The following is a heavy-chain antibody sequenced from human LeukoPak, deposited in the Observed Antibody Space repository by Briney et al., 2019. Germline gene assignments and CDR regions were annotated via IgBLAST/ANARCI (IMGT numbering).Heavy chain of an antibody. CDR2: IKSKTDGGTT. CDR3: TTGSSGSYYPLNWFDP. CDR1: GFTFSKAW. V-gene: IGHV3-15*01. J-gene: IGHJ5*02. Sequence: GGSLRLSCAASGFTFSKAWMSWVRQAPGRGLEWVGRIKSKTDGGTTDYAAPVKGRFTISRDDSTNTLYLQMNSLKTEDTAVYYCTTGSSGSYYPLNWFDPWGQGTLVTVSS. D-gene: IGHD3-10*01.